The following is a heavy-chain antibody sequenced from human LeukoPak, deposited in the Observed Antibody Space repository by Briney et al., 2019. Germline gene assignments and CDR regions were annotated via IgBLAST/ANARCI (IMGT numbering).Heavy chain of an antibody. Sequence: RGESLKISCKGSGYSFTSYWIGWVRQMPGKGLEWMGIIYPGDSDTRYSPSFQGQVTISADKSISTAYLQWSSLKASDTAMYYCARRLDYDFWSGYYTGFWFDPWGQGTLVTVSS. V-gene: IGHV5-51*01. CDR2: IYPGDSDT. D-gene: IGHD3-3*01. CDR1: GYSFTSYW. J-gene: IGHJ5*02. CDR3: ARRLDYDFWSGYYTGFWFDP.